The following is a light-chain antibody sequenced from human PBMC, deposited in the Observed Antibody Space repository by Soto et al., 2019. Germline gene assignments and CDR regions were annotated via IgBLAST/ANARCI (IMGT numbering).Light chain of an antibody. V-gene: IGLV2-14*01. CDR1: SSDVGGYNS. CDR3: SSSTTSSTLLDV. Sequence: QSALTQPASVSGSPGQSITISCTGTSSDVGGYNSVSWYQQHPGKAPKLMIYEVSNRPSGVSNRFSGSKSGNTASLTISGLQAEDEADYYCSSSTTSSTLLDVFGTGTKLTVL. CDR2: EVS. J-gene: IGLJ1*01.